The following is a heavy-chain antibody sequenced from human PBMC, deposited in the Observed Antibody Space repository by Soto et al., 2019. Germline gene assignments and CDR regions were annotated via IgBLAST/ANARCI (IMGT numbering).Heavy chain of an antibody. J-gene: IGHJ6*02. CDR3: ASGQRSENIMDV. CDR1: GGTFSSYA. CDR2: IIPIFGTA. Sequence: SVKVSCKASGGTFSSYAISWVRQAPGQGLEWMGGIIPIFGTANYAQKFQGRVTITADKSTSTAYMGLSSLRSEDTAVYYCASGQRSENIMDVWGQGTTVTVSS. V-gene: IGHV1-69*06. D-gene: IGHD6-25*01.